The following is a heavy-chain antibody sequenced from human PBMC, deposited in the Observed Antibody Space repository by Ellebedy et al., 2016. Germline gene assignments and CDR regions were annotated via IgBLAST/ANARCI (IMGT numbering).Heavy chain of an antibody. Sequence: ASVKVSXKASGYTFTSYAMHWVRQAPGQRLEWMGWINAGNGNTKYSQKFQGRVTITRDTSASTAYMELSSLRSEDTAVYYCARETAVRGDRAFDIWGQGTMVTVSS. CDR1: GYTFTSYA. D-gene: IGHD3-10*01. V-gene: IGHV1-3*01. J-gene: IGHJ3*02. CDR2: INAGNGNT. CDR3: ARETAVRGDRAFDI.